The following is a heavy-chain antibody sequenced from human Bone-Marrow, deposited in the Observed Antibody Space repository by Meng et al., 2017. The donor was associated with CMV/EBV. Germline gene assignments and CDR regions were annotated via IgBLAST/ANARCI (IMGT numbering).Heavy chain of an antibody. D-gene: IGHD3-10*01. CDR1: GGTFSSYA. CDR3: VRLAVRGVIGP. Sequence: SVKVSCKASGGTFSSYAISWVRQAPGQGLEWMGGIIPIFGTANYAQKFQGRVTITADKSTSTAYMELSSLRSEDTAVYFCVRLAVRGVIGPWGQGTLVTVSS. CDR2: IIPIFGTA. V-gene: IGHV1-69*06. J-gene: IGHJ5*02.